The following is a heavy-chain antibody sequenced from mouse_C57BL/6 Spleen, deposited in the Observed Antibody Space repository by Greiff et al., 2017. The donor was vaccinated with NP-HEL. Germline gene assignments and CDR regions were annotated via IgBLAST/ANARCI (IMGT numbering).Heavy chain of an antibody. CDR2: IRNKANGYTT. J-gene: IGHJ4*01. D-gene: IGHD2-1*01. Sequence: EVKLVESGGGLVQPGGSLSLSCAASGFTFTDYYMSWVRQPPGKALEWLGFIRNKANGYTTEYSASVKGRFTISRDNSQSILYLQMNALRAEDSATYYCARYKDYGNYLYAMDYWGQGTSVTVSS. V-gene: IGHV7-3*01. CDR3: ARYKDYGNYLYAMDY. CDR1: GFTFTDYY.